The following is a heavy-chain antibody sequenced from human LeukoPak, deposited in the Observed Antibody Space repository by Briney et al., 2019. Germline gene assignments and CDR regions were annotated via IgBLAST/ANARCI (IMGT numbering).Heavy chain of an antibody. D-gene: IGHD3-9*01. CDR2: ISSNSSDT. V-gene: IGHV3-11*06. CDR1: GFTFSDYY. Sequence: GGSLRLSCAASGFTFSDYYMTWIRQAPGKGLEWVSYISSNSSDTNYADSVKGRFTISRDNAKNSLYLQMNSLRAEDTDVYYCGRVRLNDILSGYYTGAYYFDYWGQGTLATVSS. J-gene: IGHJ4*02. CDR3: GRVRLNDILSGYYTGAYYFDY.